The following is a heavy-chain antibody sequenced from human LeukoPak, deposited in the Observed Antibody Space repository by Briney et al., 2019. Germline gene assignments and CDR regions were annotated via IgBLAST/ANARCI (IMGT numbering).Heavy chain of an antibody. CDR3: ARVYSSSSYSHYYYMDV. CDR2: IYYSGST. V-gene: IGHV4-59*01. J-gene: IGHJ6*03. Sequence: SETLSLTCTVSGGSISSYYWSWIRQPPGKGLEWIGYIYYSGSTNYNPSLKSRVTISVDTSKNQFSLKLSSVTAADTAVYYCARVYSSSSYSHYYYMDVWGKGTTVTVSS. D-gene: IGHD6-13*01. CDR1: GGSISSYY.